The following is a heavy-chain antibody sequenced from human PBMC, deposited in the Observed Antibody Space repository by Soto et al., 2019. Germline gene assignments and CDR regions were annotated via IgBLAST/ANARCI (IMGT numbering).Heavy chain of an antibody. CDR3: ARHLPLPPYYCYGMDV. CDR1: GCSFASFW. Sequence: PVESLRNSCNVSGCSFASFWISWVRQMPGKGLEWMGRIDPSDSYTNYSPSFQGHVTISADKSISTAYLQWSSLKASDTAMYYCARHLPLPPYYCYGMDVWGKGTTVTVSS. V-gene: IGHV5-10-1*01. J-gene: IGHJ6*04. CDR2: IDPSDSYT. D-gene: IGHD1-26*01.